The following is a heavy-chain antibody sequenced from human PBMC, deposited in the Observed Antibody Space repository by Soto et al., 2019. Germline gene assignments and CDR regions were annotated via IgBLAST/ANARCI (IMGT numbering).Heavy chain of an antibody. CDR3: AKDRGGDGSGYCDY. Sequence: GGSLRLSCAASGFAFSSYGMHLVRQSPGKGLEWVAFISYDGSNKYYADSVKGRFTISRDNSKNTLYLQMNSLRAEDTAVYYCAKDRGGDGSGYCDYWGQGTLVTVSS. CDR1: GFAFSSYG. J-gene: IGHJ4*02. CDR2: ISYDGSNK. D-gene: IGHD6-19*01. V-gene: IGHV3-30*18.